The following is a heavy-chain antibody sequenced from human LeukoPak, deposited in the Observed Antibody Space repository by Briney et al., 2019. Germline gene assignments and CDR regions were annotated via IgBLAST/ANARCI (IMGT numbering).Heavy chain of an antibody. J-gene: IGHJ6*02. CDR1: GGSISSYY. CDR3: ARHRDIGYYYYGMDV. Sequence: KLSETLSLTCTVSGGSISSYYWSWIRQPPGKGLEWIGYIYYSGSTNYNPSLKSRVTISVDTSKNQFSLKLSSVTAADTAVYYCARHRDIGYYYYGMDVWGQGTTVTVSS. D-gene: IGHD5-12*01. V-gene: IGHV4-59*08. CDR2: IYYSGST.